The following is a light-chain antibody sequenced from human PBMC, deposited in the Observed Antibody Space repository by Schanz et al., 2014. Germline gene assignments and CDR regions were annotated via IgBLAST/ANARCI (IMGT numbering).Light chain of an antibody. J-gene: IGKJ2*01. CDR3: QQYGSSPRT. Sequence: EIVLTQSPGTLSLSPGERATLSCRASQSVSSSYLAWYQQKPGQAPRLLIYAASIRATGIPDRFSGRGSGTEFTLTISSLQAEDFAVYYCQQYGSSPRTFGQGTKLEIK. CDR1: QSVSSSY. V-gene: IGKV3-20*01. CDR2: AAS.